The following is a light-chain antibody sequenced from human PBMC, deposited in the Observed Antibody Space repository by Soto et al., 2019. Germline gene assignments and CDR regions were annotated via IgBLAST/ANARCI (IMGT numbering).Light chain of an antibody. CDR3: QQYNSWPRT. Sequence: EIVMTQSPATLSVSPGERATLSCRASQGVNTNLAWYQQKPGQAPQLIIYGASTRDTGVSARFNGSGSGTEFTLTISSLQSDDFAPYSCQQYNSWPRTFGHGTK. CDR1: QGVNTN. CDR2: GAS. V-gene: IGKV3-15*01. J-gene: IGKJ1*01.